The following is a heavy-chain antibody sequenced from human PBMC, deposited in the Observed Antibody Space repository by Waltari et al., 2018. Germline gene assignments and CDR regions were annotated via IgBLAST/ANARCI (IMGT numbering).Heavy chain of an antibody. Sequence: EVQLVESGGGLVQTGGSLRLSCAASGFTFSSYEMTWVSQAPGKGREWVSYISSSGSPIYSADSVKGRFTISRDNAKTSLYLQMNSLRAEDTAVYYCARDKRLRDGYYVWGSYRYTDYWGQGTLVTVSS. CDR1: GFTFSSYE. V-gene: IGHV3-48*03. J-gene: IGHJ4*02. CDR2: ISSSGSPI. D-gene: IGHD3-16*02. CDR3: ARDKRLRDGYYVWGSYRYTDY.